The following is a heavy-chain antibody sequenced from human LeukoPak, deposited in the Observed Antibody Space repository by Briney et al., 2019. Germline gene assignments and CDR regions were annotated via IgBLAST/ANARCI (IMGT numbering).Heavy chain of an antibody. Sequence: GGSLRLSCAATGFTFSRYGMSWVRQAPGKGLEWVSLISGSGTSTRYADSVKGRFTISRDNTRNTLYLQMNSLRAEDTAVYYCARDPGYYDSSGYYYNYYFDYWGQGTLVTVSS. V-gene: IGHV3-23*01. CDR2: ISGSGTST. CDR1: GFTFSRYG. J-gene: IGHJ4*02. D-gene: IGHD3-22*01. CDR3: ARDPGYYDSSGYYYNYYFDY.